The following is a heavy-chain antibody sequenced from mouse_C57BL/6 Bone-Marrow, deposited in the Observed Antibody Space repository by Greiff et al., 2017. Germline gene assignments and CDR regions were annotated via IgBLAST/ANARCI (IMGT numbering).Heavy chain of an antibody. J-gene: IGHJ1*03. V-gene: IGHV1-81*01. CDR1: GYTFTSYG. CDR2: IYPRSGNT. D-gene: IGHD1-1*01. Sequence: QVQLKQSGAELARPGASVKLSCKASGYTFTSYGISWVKQRTGQGLEWIGEIYPRSGNTYYNEKFKGKATLTADKSSSTAYMELRSLTSEDSAVYFCARRSHYYGSSPDVWGTGTTVTVSS. CDR3: ARRSHYYGSSPDV.